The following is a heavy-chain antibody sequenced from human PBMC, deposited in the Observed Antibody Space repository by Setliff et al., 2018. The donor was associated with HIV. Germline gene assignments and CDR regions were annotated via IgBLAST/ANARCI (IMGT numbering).Heavy chain of an antibody. V-gene: IGHV1-69*05. Sequence: ASVKVSCKASGGTFSSYAISWVRQAPGQGLEWMGGIIPIFGTANYAQKFQGRVTITTDESTSTAYMELSSLRSEDTAVYYCARVRSGSYGGRAYFDYWGQGTLVTVSS. CDR3: ARVRSGSYGGRAYFDY. J-gene: IGHJ4*02. CDR2: IIPIFGTA. D-gene: IGHD1-26*01. CDR1: GGTFSSYA.